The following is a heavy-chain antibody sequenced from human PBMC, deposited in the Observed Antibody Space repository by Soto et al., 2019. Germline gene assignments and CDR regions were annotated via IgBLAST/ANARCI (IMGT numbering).Heavy chain of an antibody. CDR2: IIPIFGTA. CDR3: ARDRNYSGSYRWFDP. CDR1: GGTFSSYA. V-gene: IGHV1-69*13. Sequence: GASVKVSCKASGGTFSSYAISWVRQAPGQGLEWMGGIIPIFGTANYAQKFQGRVTITADESTSTAYMELSSLRSEDTAVYYCARDRNYSGSYRWFDPWGQGTLVTVSS. D-gene: IGHD1-26*01. J-gene: IGHJ5*02.